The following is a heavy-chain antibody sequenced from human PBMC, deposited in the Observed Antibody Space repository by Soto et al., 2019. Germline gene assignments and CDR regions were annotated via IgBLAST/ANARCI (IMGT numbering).Heavy chain of an antibody. CDR3: ARGYYDSSGYYYVFAFDI. CDR1: GGSISSGGYY. CDR2: IYYSGST. Sequence: QVQLQESGPGLVKPSQTLSLTCTVSGGSISSGGYYWSWIRQHPGKGLEWIGYIYYSGSTYYNPSLKSRVTIAVDTSKNQFSLKLSSVTAADTAVYYCARGYYDSSGYYYVFAFDIWGQGTMVTVSS. D-gene: IGHD3-22*01. J-gene: IGHJ3*02. V-gene: IGHV4-31*03.